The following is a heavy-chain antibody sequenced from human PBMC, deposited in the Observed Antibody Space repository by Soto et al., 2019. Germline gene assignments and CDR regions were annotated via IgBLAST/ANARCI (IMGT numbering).Heavy chain of an antibody. J-gene: IGHJ4*02. Sequence: ASVKVSCKASGYTFTSYAMHWVRQAPGQKLELMGWINAGNGNTKYSQKFQGRVTITRDTSASTAYMELSSLRSENTAVYYCAGADYDILTGYPITPLRFDYWGQGTLVTVSS. V-gene: IGHV1-3*01. D-gene: IGHD3-9*01. CDR2: INAGNGNT. CDR3: AGADYDILTGYPITPLRFDY. CDR1: GYTFTSYA.